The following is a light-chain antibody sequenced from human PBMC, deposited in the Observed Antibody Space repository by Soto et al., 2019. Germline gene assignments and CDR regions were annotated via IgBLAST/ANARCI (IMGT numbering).Light chain of an antibody. CDR3: QQRNNWPPVT. V-gene: IGKV3-11*01. Sequence: EIVLTQSPATLSLSPGERATVSCRSSQSVSRHLAWYQQKPGQAPRLLIYDASNRATGIPARFSGSGSGTDFTLTISSLEPEDFGVYYCQQRNNWPPVTFGGGTKVDI. J-gene: IGKJ4*01. CDR1: QSVSRH. CDR2: DAS.